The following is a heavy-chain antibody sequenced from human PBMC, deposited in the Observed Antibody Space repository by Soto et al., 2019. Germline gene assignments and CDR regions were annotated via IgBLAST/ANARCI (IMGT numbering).Heavy chain of an antibody. D-gene: IGHD4-17*01. CDR3: ARDPGDGDYVRGGYYYGMDV. J-gene: IGHJ6*02. CDR2: IYYSGST. V-gene: IGHV4-31*03. Sequence: QVQLQESGPGLVKPSQALSLTCTVSGGSISSGGYYWSWIRQHPGKGLEWIGYIYYSGSTYYNPSLKSRVTISVDTSKNQLALKLSSVHAADTAVYYCARDPGDGDYVRGGYYYGMDVWGQGTTVTVSS. CDR1: GGSISSGGYY.